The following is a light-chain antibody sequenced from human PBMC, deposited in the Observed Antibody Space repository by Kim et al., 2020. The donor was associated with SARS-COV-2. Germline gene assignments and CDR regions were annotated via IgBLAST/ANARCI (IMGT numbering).Light chain of an antibody. V-gene: IGKV1-16*02. Sequence: DIQMTQSPSSLSASVGDRVTITCRASQGITTSLAWFQQKPGKAPKSLIYAASNLQSGVPSKFSGSGSGTDFTLTINTLQPEDFATYYCQQYYNYPLTFGGGNKVDIK. CDR3: QQYYNYPLT. CDR1: QGITTS. J-gene: IGKJ4*01. CDR2: AAS.